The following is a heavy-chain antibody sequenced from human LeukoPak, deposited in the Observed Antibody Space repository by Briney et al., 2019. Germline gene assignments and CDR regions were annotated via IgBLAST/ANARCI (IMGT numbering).Heavy chain of an antibody. CDR2: IIPIFRTA. J-gene: IGHJ5*02. V-gene: IGHV1-69*05. D-gene: IGHD7-27*01. Sequence: SVKVSCKASGGTFSSYAISWVRQAPGQGLEWMGGIIPIFRTANYAQKFQGRVTITTDEFTSTAYMELSSLRSEDTAVYYCARGGINWGSSADNWFDPWGQGTLVTVSS. CDR3: ARGGINWGSSADNWFDP. CDR1: GGTFSSYA.